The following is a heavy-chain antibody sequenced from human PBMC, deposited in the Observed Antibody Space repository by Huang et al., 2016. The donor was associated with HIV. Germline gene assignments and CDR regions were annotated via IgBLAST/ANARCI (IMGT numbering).Heavy chain of an antibody. CDR2: SYSRGST. CDR3: ARAPYHYDSSGYPENAAFDI. D-gene: IGHD3-22*01. CDR1: GVSISSPGHY. Sequence: QVQLQESGPGLVKPSQTLSLTCAVSGVSISSPGHYWSWIRQPPGKGLEWIGYSYSRGSTYFSPPLKSRVTISLDTSKNQFSLKLTSVTAADTAVYYCARAPYHYDSSGYPENAAFDIWGQGTVVTVSS. V-gene: IGHV4-30-4*01. J-gene: IGHJ3*02.